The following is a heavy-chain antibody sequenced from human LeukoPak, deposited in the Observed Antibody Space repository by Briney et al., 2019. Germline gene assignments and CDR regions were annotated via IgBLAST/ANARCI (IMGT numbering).Heavy chain of an antibody. Sequence: SETLSLTCTVSGGSINDRSYYWGWIRQPPGKGLEWIGTIYYTGITYYNPSLKSRVTISVDTSKTQFSLKVTFVTAADTAVYYCARRQQLGRKYDAFDIWGQGTLVTVSS. CDR1: GGSINDRSYY. CDR3: ARRQQLGRKYDAFDI. CDR2: IYYTGIT. V-gene: IGHV4-39*01. J-gene: IGHJ3*02. D-gene: IGHD6-13*01.